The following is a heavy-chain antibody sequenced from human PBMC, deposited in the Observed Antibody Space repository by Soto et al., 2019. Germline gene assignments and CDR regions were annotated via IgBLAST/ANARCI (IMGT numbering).Heavy chain of an antibody. D-gene: IGHD6-19*01. CDR1: GGSITNYY. CDR2: IQSSGNT. Sequence: QVQLQESGPGLVKPSETLSLICNVSGGSITNYYWHWIRQPAGRGLEWLGRIQSSGNTNYNPSLNSRVTITRDPSKNQFSLKLSSVTAADTALYYCARGFIAMAGRYYYAMDVWGQGTTVTVSS. J-gene: IGHJ6*02. V-gene: IGHV4-4*07. CDR3: ARGFIAMAGRYYYAMDV.